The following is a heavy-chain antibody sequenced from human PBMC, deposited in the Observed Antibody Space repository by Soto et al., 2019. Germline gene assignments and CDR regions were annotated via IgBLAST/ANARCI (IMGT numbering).Heavy chain of an antibody. CDR2: INHSGST. CDR1: GGSFSGYY. V-gene: IGHV4-34*01. Sequence: SETLSLTSAVYGGSFSGYYWSWIRQPPGKGLEWIGEINHSGSTNYNPSLKARLTISVATSKNQFSLKLSSVTASDTAVYYCAIDVDTATVFDYWGQGPLGTVSS. CDR3: AIDVDTATVFDY. J-gene: IGHJ4*02. D-gene: IGHD5-18*01.